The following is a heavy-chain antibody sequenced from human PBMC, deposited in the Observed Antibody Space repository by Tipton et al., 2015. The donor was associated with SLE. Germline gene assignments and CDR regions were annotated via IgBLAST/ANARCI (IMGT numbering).Heavy chain of an antibody. CDR1: GGFIIGFY. J-gene: IGHJ4*02. Sequence: TLSLTCSVSGGFIIGFYWIWIRQPPGRELEWIGYISESGLTKYNPSLKSRVTMSVDTSKNEFSLNLDSLTTADTAMYFCARDGGGDMLGVWGQGALLTVSS. V-gene: IGHV4-59*01. D-gene: IGHD2-21*02. CDR2: ISESGLT. CDR3: ARDGGGDMLGV.